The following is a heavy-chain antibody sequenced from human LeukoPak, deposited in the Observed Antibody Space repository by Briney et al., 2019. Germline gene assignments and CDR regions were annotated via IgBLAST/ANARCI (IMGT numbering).Heavy chain of an antibody. J-gene: IGHJ4*02. CDR1: GGSIKSYY. Sequence: SETLSLTCTVSGGSIKSYYWSWIRQPAGEGLEWLGHIYASGTTNYNPSLNSRGTMSVDKSKNQFSLRLASVTAADTAVYYCARVADRFGYNYGIDEYFDYWGQGTLVTVSS. CDR2: IYASGTT. D-gene: IGHD5-18*01. V-gene: IGHV4-4*07. CDR3: ARVADRFGYNYGIDEYFDY.